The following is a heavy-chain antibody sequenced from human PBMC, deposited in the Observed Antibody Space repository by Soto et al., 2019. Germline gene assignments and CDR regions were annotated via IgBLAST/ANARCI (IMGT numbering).Heavy chain of an antibody. Sequence: QVQLVQSGAEMKKPGSSVKVSCQSSGGTFNTYAMNWVRQAPGQGPEWMGDISPMFGAANYAPKFQGRVTITVDESTRTSYMQLSSLTSEDTALYFCAREVEVHTPAFVYWGQGTLVTVSS. CDR1: GGTFNTYA. J-gene: IGHJ4*02. V-gene: IGHV1-69*19. CDR2: ISPMFGAA. CDR3: AREVEVHTPAFVY. D-gene: IGHD3-10*01.